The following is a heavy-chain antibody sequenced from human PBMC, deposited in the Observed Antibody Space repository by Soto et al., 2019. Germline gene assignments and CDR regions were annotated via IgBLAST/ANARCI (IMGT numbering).Heavy chain of an antibody. Sequence: PSETRSLTCTVSGGSISSGGYYWSWIRQHPGKGLEWIGYIYYSGSTYYNPSLKSRVTISVDTSKNQFSLKLSSVTAADMAVYYCARGSVIYYTVNWFDPWGQALLVTVSS. D-gene: IGHD3-10*01. J-gene: IGHJ5*02. CDR2: IYYSGST. V-gene: IGHV4-31*03. CDR1: GGSISSGGYY. CDR3: ARGSVIYYTVNWFDP.